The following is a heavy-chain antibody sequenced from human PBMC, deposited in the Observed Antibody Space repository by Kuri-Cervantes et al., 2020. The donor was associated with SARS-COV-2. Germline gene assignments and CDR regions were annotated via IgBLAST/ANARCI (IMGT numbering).Heavy chain of an antibody. Sequence: ASVKVSCKASGYTFTSYGISWVRQAPGQGLEWMGWIDPNSGGTNSAQNFQGRVTLTRDTSISTAYMELTNLKFGDTAVYYCASVGYGGGPAAAWGQGTLVTVSS. V-gene: IGHV1-2*02. CDR2: IDPNSGGT. CDR3: ASVGYGGGPAAA. D-gene: IGHD3-16*01. J-gene: IGHJ5*02. CDR1: GYTFTSYG.